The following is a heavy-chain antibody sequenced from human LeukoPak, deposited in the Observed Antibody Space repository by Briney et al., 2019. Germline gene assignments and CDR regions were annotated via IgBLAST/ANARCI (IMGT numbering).Heavy chain of an antibody. V-gene: IGHV1-18*01. CDR2: ISAYNGNT. CDR1: GYNFISYG. Sequence: ASVKVSCKASGYNFISYGISWVRQAPGQGLEWMGWISAYNGNTNYAQKFQGRVTMTTDTSTNTAYMELRSLRSDDTAVYYCATGYCSSTNCRIDYWGQGTLVSVSS. J-gene: IGHJ4*02. CDR3: ATGYCSSTNCRIDY. D-gene: IGHD2-2*03.